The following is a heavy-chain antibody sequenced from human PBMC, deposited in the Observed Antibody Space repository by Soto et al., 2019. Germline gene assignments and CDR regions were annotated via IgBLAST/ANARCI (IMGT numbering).Heavy chain of an antibody. CDR1: EFTFSGYE. Sequence: GGALRLFCVASEFTFSGYEMNWVRQAPGKGLEWVSYISSNGITIYYTDSVKGRFTISRDNGKKSLYLQMNSLRAEDTAIYYCVRFGGAAAGPGDYWGQGTRVTVSS. D-gene: IGHD6-13*01. CDR3: VRFGGAAAGPGDY. V-gene: IGHV3-48*03. CDR2: ISSNGITI. J-gene: IGHJ4*02.